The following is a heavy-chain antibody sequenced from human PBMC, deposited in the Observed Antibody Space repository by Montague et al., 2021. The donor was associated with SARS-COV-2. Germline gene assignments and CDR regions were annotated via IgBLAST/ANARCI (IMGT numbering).Heavy chain of an antibody. CDR3: ARDPRYSLSWSFDY. Sequence: CAISGDSVVGHRRAWEGHTSALSSPRERVCRPQFGYKRYYDYAVXVKSRMTISPDTSKNQFSLQLSSVTPEDRAVYYCARDPRYSLSWSFDYWGQGTLVTVSS. CDR2: PQFGYKRYY. J-gene: IGHJ4*02. CDR1: GDSVVGHRRA. V-gene: IGHV6-1*01. D-gene: IGHD6-13*01.